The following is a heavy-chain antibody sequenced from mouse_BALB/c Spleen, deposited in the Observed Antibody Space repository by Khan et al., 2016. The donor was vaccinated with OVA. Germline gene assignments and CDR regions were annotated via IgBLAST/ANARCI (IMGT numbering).Heavy chain of an antibody. CDR3: ARSDYYGVAY. J-gene: IGHJ3*01. CDR1: GFTFSGFG. D-gene: IGHD1-1*01. CDR2: ISSGSSTI. Sequence: EVELVESGGGLVQPGGSRKLSCAASGFTFSGFGMHWVRQAPEKGLEWVAYISSGSSTIYYTDTVKGRFTISRDNPKKTLFLQMTSRRSEDTAMYYCARSDYYGVAYWGQGTLVTVSA. V-gene: IGHV5-17*02.